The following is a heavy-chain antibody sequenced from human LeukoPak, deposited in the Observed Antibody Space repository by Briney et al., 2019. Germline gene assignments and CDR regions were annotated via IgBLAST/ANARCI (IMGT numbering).Heavy chain of an antibody. Sequence: ASVKVSCKASGYTFTGYYMHWVRQAPGQGLEWMGWINPNTSSTSYPQKFQGRVTMTRDTSISTAYMELSSLRSDHTAVYYCARDLSWNGPYGMDVWGPGTAVTVSS. CDR2: INPNTSST. D-gene: IGHD1-1*01. J-gene: IGHJ6*02. CDR3: ARDLSWNGPYGMDV. CDR1: GYTFTGYY. V-gene: IGHV1-2*02.